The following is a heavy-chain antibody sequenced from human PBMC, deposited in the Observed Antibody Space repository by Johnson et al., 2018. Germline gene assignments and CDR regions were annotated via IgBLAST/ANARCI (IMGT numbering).Heavy chain of an antibody. CDR3: TTGYYYDTSGYYYYYGRDV. Sequence: EVQLVETGGGLVKPGGSLRLSCAASGFTFSNAWMSWVRQAPGKGLEWVGRIKSKTDGGTTDYAAPVKGRFTISRDDSKNTLYLKMKSLKTEDTAVDYCTTGYYYDTSGYYYYYGRDVWCQGTTVSVSS. D-gene: IGHD3-22*01. J-gene: IGHJ6*02. CDR2: IKSKTDGGTT. CDR1: GFTFSNAW. V-gene: IGHV3-15*01.